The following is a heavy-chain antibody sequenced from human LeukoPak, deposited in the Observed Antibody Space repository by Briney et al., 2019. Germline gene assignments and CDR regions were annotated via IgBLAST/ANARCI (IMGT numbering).Heavy chain of an antibody. J-gene: IGHJ4*02. CDR2: IYYSGST. V-gene: IGHV4-39*07. Sequence: PSETLSLTCTVSGGSISSSSYYWAWIRQPPGKGLEWIGSIYYSGSTYYNPSLKSRVTISVDTSKNQFSLKLTSVTAADTAVYYCARVGSGTSHDYWGQGTLVTVSS. CDR3: ARVGSGTSHDY. D-gene: IGHD3-10*01. CDR1: GGSISSSSYY.